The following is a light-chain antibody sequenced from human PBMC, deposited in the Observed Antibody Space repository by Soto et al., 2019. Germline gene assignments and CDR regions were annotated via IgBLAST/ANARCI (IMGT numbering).Light chain of an antibody. CDR2: GDN. CDR1: SSNIGSSYD. J-gene: IGLJ3*02. V-gene: IGLV1-40*01. Sequence: QSVLTQPPSVSGAPGQRVTISCTGGSSNIGSSYDVHWYQQIPGTAPKLLIYGDNNRPSGVPDRFSGSKSGTSASLAITGLQAEDEADYYCCSYAGSSTWVFGGGTKLTVL. CDR3: CSYAGSSTWV.